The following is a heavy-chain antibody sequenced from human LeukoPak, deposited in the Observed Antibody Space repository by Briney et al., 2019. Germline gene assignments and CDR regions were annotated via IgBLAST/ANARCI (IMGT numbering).Heavy chain of an antibody. CDR3: VRDNYFSVDV. J-gene: IGHJ6*02. CDR2: IKSDGVSA. CDR1: GFTFSNDW. V-gene: IGHV3-74*01. Sequence: GGSLRLSCAASGFTFSNDWMHWVRQEAGRGLVWVARIKSDGVSAVYADSVKGRFTVSRDNAKKMVFLQMNSLRAEDTALYYCVRDNYFSVDVWGQGTTVTVSS. D-gene: IGHD2/OR15-2a*01.